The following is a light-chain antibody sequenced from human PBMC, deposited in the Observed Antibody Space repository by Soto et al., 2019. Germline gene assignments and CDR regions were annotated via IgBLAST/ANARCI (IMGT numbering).Light chain of an antibody. CDR1: QSISSW. Sequence: DIQMTQSPSTLSASVGDRVTITCRASQSISSWLAWYQQKPGKAPKLLIYDASSLESGVPSRFSGSGSGTEFTLTISSLQPDDFATYYCQHQKTFGQGTKVDIK. J-gene: IGKJ1*01. CDR3: QHQKT. V-gene: IGKV1-5*01. CDR2: DAS.